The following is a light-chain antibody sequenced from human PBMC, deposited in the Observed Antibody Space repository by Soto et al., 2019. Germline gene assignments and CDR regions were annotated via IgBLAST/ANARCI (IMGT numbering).Light chain of an antibody. CDR3: QQYGSPPWA. CDR1: QSVDRNF. CDR2: AAS. J-gene: IGKJ1*01. V-gene: IGKV3-20*01. Sequence: IVLTQSPGTLSLSPGERATLSCRASQSVDRNFLAWYQQKRGQAPRILIYAASNRASGIPDRFSGTGSGSDFTLTISRLEPEDFAVYYSQQYGSPPWAFGHGTSVEI.